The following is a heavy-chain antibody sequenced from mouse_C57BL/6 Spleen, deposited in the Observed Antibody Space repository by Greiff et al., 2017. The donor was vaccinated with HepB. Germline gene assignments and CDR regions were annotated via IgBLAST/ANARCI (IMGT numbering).Heavy chain of an antibody. Sequence: QVQLQQPGAELVKPGASVKLSCKASGYTFTSYWMQWVKQRPGQGLEWIGEIDPSDSYTNYNQKFKGKATLTVDTSSSTAYMQLSSLTSEDSAVYYCARGGTTVVRGFAYWGQGTLVTVSA. V-gene: IGHV1-50*01. J-gene: IGHJ3*01. CDR3: ARGGTTVVRGFAY. D-gene: IGHD1-1*01. CDR2: IDPSDSYT. CDR1: GYTFTSYW.